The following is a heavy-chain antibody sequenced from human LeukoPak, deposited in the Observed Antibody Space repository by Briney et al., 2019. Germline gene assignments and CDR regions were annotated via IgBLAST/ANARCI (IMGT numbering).Heavy chain of an antibody. CDR2: VYEDGKA. D-gene: IGHD2-2*01. CDR3: ARLDCSSASCYFYYYYMDV. CDR1: GGFISGTNNY. J-gene: IGHJ6*03. V-gene: IGHV4-39*01. Sequence: SETLSLTCNVSGGFISGTNNYWGWIRQPPGKGLEWIGHVYEDGKAYSSPSLRSRVTISADTSKNQFSLKLRPVTAADTGVYYCARLDCSSASCYFYYYYMDVWGKGTTVTVSS.